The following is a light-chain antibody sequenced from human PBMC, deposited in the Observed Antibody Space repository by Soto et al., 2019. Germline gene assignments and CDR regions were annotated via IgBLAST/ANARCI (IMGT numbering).Light chain of an antibody. J-gene: IGKJ5*01. V-gene: IGKV3-11*01. CDR1: QSLINF. CDR2: DAS. CDR3: QQRSNWAIT. Sequence: IVLTQSPATLSLSPGERATLSCRASQSLINFVAWYQHKPGQPPRLLIYDASKRATGIPTRFSGSGSGTDFTLTISSLEPEDFAVYYCQQRSNWAITFGQGTRLEIK.